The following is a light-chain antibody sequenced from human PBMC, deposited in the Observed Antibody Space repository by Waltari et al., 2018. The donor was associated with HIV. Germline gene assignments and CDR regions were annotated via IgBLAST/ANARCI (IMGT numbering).Light chain of an antibody. Sequence: DIQMTQSPSSVSASLGDTVTITCRPSQDIYNLLAWYQKRPERAPNLLIFATSTLHSGAPSRFSGSASGTNFTLTINTLQPEDVGIYYCQQTATVPYTFGQGTKIEFK. V-gene: IGKV1-12*02. CDR2: ATS. J-gene: IGKJ2*01. CDR1: QDIYNL. CDR3: QQTATVPYT.